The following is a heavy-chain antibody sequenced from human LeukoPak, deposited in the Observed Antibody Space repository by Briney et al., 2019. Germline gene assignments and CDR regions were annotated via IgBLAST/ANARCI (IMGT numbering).Heavy chain of an antibody. J-gene: IGHJ5*02. CDR1: GGSTNNYY. CDR2: IYNSGNT. Sequence: SETLSLTCTVSGGSTNNYYWTWIRQPPGKGLEWIGNIYNSGNTNYNPSLKSRVTISIDTSKNQFSLKVISVTAADTAIYYCARESGSYLWRSWLNPWGQEPWSPSPQ. V-gene: IGHV4-59*01. D-gene: IGHD3-16*01. CDR3: ARESGSYLWRSWLNP.